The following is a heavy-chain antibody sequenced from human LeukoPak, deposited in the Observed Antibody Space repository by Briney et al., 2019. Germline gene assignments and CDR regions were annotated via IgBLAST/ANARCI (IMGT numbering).Heavy chain of an antibody. Sequence: KAGWSPRLSFAASGFTFSSYSMNWVRKAPGKGLESVSSISSSSSYIYYADSVKGRFTISRDNAKNSLYLQMNSLRAEDTAVYYCAREGGYYDSSGNFDYWGQGTLVTVSS. CDR2: ISSSSSYI. CDR1: GFTFSSYS. CDR3: AREGGYYDSSGNFDY. V-gene: IGHV3-21*01. D-gene: IGHD3-22*01. J-gene: IGHJ4*02.